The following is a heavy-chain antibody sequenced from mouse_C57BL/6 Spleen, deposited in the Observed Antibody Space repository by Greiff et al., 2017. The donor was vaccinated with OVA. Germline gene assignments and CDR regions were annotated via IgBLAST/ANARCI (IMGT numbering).Heavy chain of an antibody. CDR2: IDPENGDT. Sequence: VQLQQSGAELVRPGASVKLSCTASGFNIKDDYTHWVKQRPEQGLEWIGWIDPENGDTEYASKFQGKATITADTSSNTAYLQLSSLTSEDTAVYYCTTNFGDYWGQGTSVTVSS. CDR1: GFNIKDDY. V-gene: IGHV14-4*01. CDR3: TTNFGDY. J-gene: IGHJ4*01.